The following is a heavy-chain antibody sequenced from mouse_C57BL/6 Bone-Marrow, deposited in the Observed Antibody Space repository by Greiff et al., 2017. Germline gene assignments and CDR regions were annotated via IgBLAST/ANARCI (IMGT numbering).Heavy chain of an antibody. Sequence: GGLVQPKGSLKLSCAASGFSFNTYAMNWVRQAPGKGLEWVARIRSKSNNYATYYADSVKDRLIISRDDSESMLYLQMNNLKTEDTTMYYCVRQRSCYFDVWGTGTTVTVSS. CDR2: IRSKSNNYAT. CDR1: GFSFNTYA. CDR3: VRQRSCYFDV. V-gene: IGHV10-1*01. J-gene: IGHJ1*03.